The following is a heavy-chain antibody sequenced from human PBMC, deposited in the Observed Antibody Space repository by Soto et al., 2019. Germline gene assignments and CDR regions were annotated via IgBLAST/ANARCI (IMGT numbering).Heavy chain of an antibody. CDR3: ARHPERIAQIGWFDP. Sequence: GGSLRLSCAASGFTFSSYSMNWVRQAPGKGLEWVSYISSSSSTIYYADSVKGRFTISRDNAKNSLYLQMNSLRAEDTAVYYCARHPERIAQIGWFDPWGQGTLVTVSS. J-gene: IGHJ5*02. CDR2: ISSSSSTI. D-gene: IGHD6-13*01. CDR1: GFTFSSYS. V-gene: IGHV3-48*01.